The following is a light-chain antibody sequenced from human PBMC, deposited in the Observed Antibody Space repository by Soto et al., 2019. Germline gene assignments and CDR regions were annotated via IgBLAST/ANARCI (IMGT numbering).Light chain of an antibody. V-gene: IGKV3-11*01. J-gene: IGKJ4*01. CDR3: QQRSNWLLT. CDR1: QSVSSY. CDR2: DAS. Sequence: EILLTQSPATLSLCPGERATLSCRASQSVSSYLAWYQQKPGQAPRLLIYDASNRATGIPARFSGSGSGTDFTLTISSLEPEDFAVYYCQQRSNWLLTFGGGTKVEIK.